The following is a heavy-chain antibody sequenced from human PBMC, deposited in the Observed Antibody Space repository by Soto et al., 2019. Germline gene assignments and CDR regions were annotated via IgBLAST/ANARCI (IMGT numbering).Heavy chain of an antibody. Sequence: EVQLLESGRGLVQPGGSLRLSCVASGFTFSDYAMTWVRQGPGKGLEWVSSISVSGDNTNYADSVKGRFIISRDNSKNTLYLLMNRLRTEDIAIYYCAKIALVGSLGFALARDYWGQGILVTVSS. CDR2: ISVSGDNT. CDR1: GFTFSDYA. V-gene: IGHV3-23*01. D-gene: IGHD2-8*02. J-gene: IGHJ4*02. CDR3: AKIALVGSLGFALARDY.